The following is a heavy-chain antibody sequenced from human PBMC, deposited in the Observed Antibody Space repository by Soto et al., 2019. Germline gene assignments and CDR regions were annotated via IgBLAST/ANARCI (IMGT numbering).Heavy chain of an antibody. CDR3: ARLYSGSRLDY. D-gene: IGHD1-26*01. Sequence: QVQLVQSGAEVKKPGASVKVSCKASGYTFNTYNMYWVRQAPGQGLEWMGVINPSIGSTNYAQKFQGSVIMTRDTSTSKVYMELSTLRSDDTAVYYCARLYSGSRLDYWGQGTLVTVSS. CDR1: GYTFNTYN. CDR2: INPSIGST. J-gene: IGHJ4*02. V-gene: IGHV1-46*02.